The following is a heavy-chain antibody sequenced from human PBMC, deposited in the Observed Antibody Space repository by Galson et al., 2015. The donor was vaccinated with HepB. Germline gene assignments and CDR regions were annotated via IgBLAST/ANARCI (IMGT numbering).Heavy chain of an antibody. V-gene: IGHV3-30*04. J-gene: IGHJ4*02. D-gene: IGHD2-2*01. Sequence: SLRLSCAASGFTFSSYAMHWVRQAPGKGLEWVAVISYDGSNKYYADSVKGRFTISRDNSKNTLYLRMNSLRAEDTAVYYCARERIVVVPAATELERAKPVDDYWGQGTLVTVSS. CDR2: ISYDGSNK. CDR3: ARERIVVVPAATELERAKPVDDY. CDR1: GFTFSSYA.